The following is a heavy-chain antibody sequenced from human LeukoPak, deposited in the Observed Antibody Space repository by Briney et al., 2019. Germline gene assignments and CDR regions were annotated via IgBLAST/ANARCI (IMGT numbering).Heavy chain of an antibody. D-gene: IGHD3-16*02. V-gene: IGHV1-8*03. CDR3: ARAEPYDYVWESYRLYWFDP. CDR2: MNPNSGNT. J-gene: IGHJ5*02. CDR1: GYTFTSYD. Sequence: GASVKVSCKASGYTFTSYDINWVRQATGQGLEWMGWMNPNSGNTGYAQKFQGRVTITRNTSISTAYMELSSLRSEDTAVYYCARAEPYDYVWESYRLYWFDPWGQGTLVTVSS.